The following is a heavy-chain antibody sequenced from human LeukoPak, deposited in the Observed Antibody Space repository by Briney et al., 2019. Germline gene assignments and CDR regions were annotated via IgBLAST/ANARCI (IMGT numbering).Heavy chain of an antibody. CDR3: ARGDDRGGSGYYGMDV. CDR1: GFAFSTYS. Sequence: GGSLRLSCAASGFAFSTYSMNWDRQAPGKGLEWVSSISSRRNYISYAESVRGRFTISRDNAKYSLFLQMNSLRAEDTAVYYCARGDDRGGSGYYGMDVWGQGTTVTVSS. J-gene: IGHJ6*02. D-gene: IGHD3-10*01. V-gene: IGHV3-21*01. CDR2: ISSRRNYI.